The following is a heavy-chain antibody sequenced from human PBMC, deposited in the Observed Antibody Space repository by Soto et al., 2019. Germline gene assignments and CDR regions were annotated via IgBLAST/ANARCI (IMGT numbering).Heavy chain of an antibody. CDR3: AYRDGYNSAFGY. V-gene: IGHV4-34*01. CDR1: GGSFSGYY. D-gene: IGHD1-1*01. CDR2: INHSGST. Sequence: QVQLQQWGARLLKPSETLSLTCAVYGGSFSGYYWSWIRQPPGKGLEWIGEINHSGSTNYNPSLKSRVTISVDMSKNQFSLKLSSVNVADTAVYYCAYRDGYNSAFGYWGQGTLVTVSS. J-gene: IGHJ4*02.